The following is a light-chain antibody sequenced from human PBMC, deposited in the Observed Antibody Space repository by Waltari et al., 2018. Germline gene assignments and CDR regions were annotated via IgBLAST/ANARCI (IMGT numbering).Light chain of an antibody. J-gene: IGKJ1*01. CDR1: QSISKY. V-gene: IGKV3-20*01. CDR3: QKYGSLPAT. Sequence: EIMLTQSPGTLSLSPGERATLSCRASQSISKYLAWYQQKPGQAPSLLIYDASSRATGIPDRFSGHESASDFSLSISRLGPEDFAVYYCQKYGSLPATFGQGTKVEIK. CDR2: DAS.